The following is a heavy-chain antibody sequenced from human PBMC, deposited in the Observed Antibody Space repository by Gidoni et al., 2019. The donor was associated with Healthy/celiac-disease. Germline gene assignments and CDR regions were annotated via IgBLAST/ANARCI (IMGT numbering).Heavy chain of an antibody. V-gene: IGHV3-49*03. J-gene: IGHJ6*02. CDR2: IRSKAYRGTT. Sequence: EVKLVEYGGGLEQPGRSLRLACTASGFTFGDYAMSWFRPATVKGLEWVCFIRSKAYRGTTAYSASVKGRFTISRDDSKSIAYLQVNSLNTEDTAAYYCTATRSHYYYYGMDVWGQGTTVTSP. CDR1: GFTFGDYA. CDR3: TATRSHYYYYGMDV.